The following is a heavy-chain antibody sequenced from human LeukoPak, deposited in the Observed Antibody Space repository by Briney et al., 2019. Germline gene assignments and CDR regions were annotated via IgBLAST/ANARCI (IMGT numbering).Heavy chain of an antibody. D-gene: IGHD3-10*01. CDR1: GFTVSSNY. V-gene: IGHV3-53*01. Sequence: GGSLRLSCAASGFTVSSNYMSWVRQAPGKGLEWVSVIYSGGSTYYADSVKGRFTISRENSKNTLYLQMNSLRAEDTAVYYCARESVRGVIPQGFDPWGQGTLVTVSS. CDR3: ARESVRGVIPQGFDP. CDR2: IYSGGST. J-gene: IGHJ5*02.